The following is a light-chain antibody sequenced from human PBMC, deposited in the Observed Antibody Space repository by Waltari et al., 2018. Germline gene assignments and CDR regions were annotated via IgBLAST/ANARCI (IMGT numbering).Light chain of an antibody. CDR1: QDIANY. V-gene: IGKV1-33*01. CDR2: DAS. J-gene: IGKJ4*01. Sequence: YQASQDIANYLKGYEQKPGTAPKLVIFDASNLKTGDPSRFCGSEAETEFTFTIRCLQPEDIATYCGQQYQDLPLPFGGGTNIEIK. CDR3: QQYQDLPLP.